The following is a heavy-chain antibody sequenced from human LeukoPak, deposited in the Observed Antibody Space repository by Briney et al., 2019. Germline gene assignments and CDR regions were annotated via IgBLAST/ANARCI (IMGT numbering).Heavy chain of an antibody. CDR1: GFSLTSDGVG. CDR3: AYGSTNIWLYYYGS. CDR2: IYWDDDK. D-gene: IGHD3-10*01. Sequence: SGPTLVKPTQTLTLTCNFSGFSLTSDGVGVGWIRQPPGKALEWLAIIYWDDDKRYRQSLKNRLTITKDTSKNHVVLTMTNMDPVDTATYYCAYGSTNIWLYYYGSWGPGTLVTVSS. J-gene: IGHJ5*02. V-gene: IGHV2-5*02.